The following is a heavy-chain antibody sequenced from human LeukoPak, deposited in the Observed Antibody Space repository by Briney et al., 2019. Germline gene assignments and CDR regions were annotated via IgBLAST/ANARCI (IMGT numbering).Heavy chain of an antibody. J-gene: IGHJ4*02. Sequence: SETLSLTCTVSGGSISSYYWSWIRQPAGKGLEWIGRIYTSGSTNYNPSLKSRVTMSVDTSKNQFSLKLSSVTAADTAVYYCARGLRKFSSGWYTGGFDYWGQGTLVTVSS. CDR1: GGSISSYY. V-gene: IGHV4-4*07. CDR2: IYTSGST. D-gene: IGHD6-19*01. CDR3: ARGLRKFSSGWYTGGFDY.